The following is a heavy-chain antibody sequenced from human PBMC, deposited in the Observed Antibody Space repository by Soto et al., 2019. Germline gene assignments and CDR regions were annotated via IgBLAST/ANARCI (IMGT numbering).Heavy chain of an antibody. CDR1: GGSISSGGYY. Sequence: SETLSLTCTVSGGSISSGGYYWSWIRQHPGKGLEWIGYIYYSGSTYYNPSLKSRVTISVDTSKNQFSLKLSSVTAADTAVYYCARVLTIFGVVTSNWFDPWGQGTLVTVSS. V-gene: IGHV4-31*03. J-gene: IGHJ5*02. CDR2: IYYSGST. CDR3: ARVLTIFGVVTSNWFDP. D-gene: IGHD3-3*01.